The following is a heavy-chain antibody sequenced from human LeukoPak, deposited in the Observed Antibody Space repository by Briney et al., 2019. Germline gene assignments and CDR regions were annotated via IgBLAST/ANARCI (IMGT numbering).Heavy chain of an antibody. Sequence: GRSLRLSCAASGFTFSSYGMHWVRQAPGKGLEWVAVISYDGSNKYYADSVKGRFTISRDNSKNTLYLQMNSLRAEDTAVYYCARDRGTSCQYFQHWGQGTLVTVSS. CDR2: ISYDGSNK. V-gene: IGHV3-30*03. CDR1: GFTFSSYG. D-gene: IGHD2-2*01. J-gene: IGHJ1*01. CDR3: ARDRGTSCQYFQH.